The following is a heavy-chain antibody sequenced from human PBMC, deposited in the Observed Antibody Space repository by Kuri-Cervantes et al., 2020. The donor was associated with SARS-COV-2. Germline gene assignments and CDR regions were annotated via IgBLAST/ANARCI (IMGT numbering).Heavy chain of an antibody. CDR1: GGTFSSYA. Sequence: SVKVSCKASGGTFSSYAISWVRQAPGQGLEWMGGIIPIFGTANHAQKFQGRVTITADESTSTAYMELSSLRSEDTAVYYCASLGDAGDLSPPFDYWGQGTLVTVSS. CDR2: IIPIFGTA. CDR3: ASLGDAGDLSPPFDY. V-gene: IGHV1-69*13. J-gene: IGHJ4*02. D-gene: IGHD3-16*01.